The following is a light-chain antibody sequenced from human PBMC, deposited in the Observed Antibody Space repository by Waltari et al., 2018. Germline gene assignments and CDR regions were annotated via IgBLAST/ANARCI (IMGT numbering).Light chain of an antibody. Sequence: EIVLTQSPGTLYLSPGERATLSCRASQSVSRTLAWYQQKPGQAPRLLIYDASIRATGIPDRFSGSGSGTDFSLTISRLEPEDFAVYYCQKYGRLPATFGQGTKVEIK. CDR2: DAS. J-gene: IGKJ1*01. V-gene: IGKV3-20*01. CDR3: QKYGRLPAT. CDR1: QSVSRT.